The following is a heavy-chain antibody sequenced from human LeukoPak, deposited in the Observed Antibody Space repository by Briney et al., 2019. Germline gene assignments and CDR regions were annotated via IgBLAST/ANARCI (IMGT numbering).Heavy chain of an antibody. J-gene: IGHJ4*02. CDR1: GFIFSDYY. D-gene: IGHD5-24*01. CDR2: VSISGGTI. Sequence: GGSLRLSCAASGFIFSDYYMSWIRQAPGKGLEWVSYVSISGGTIYCADSVKGRFTISRDNAKNSLYLQMNSLRAEDTAVYYCARGSRWLQLGPFDYWGQGTLVTVSS. CDR3: ARGSRWLQLGPFDY. V-gene: IGHV3-11*01.